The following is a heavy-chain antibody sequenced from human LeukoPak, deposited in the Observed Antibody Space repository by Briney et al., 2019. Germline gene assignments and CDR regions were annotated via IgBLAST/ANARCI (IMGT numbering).Heavy chain of an antibody. CDR3: ASSPRRYYDSSGYPVAGY. CDR1: GFTFSSYW. D-gene: IGHD3-22*01. J-gene: IGHJ4*02. CDR2: INTDGSST. V-gene: IGHV3-74*01. Sequence: GGSLRLSCAASGFTFSSYWMHWVRQAPGKGLVWVSRINTDGSSTSYADSVKGRSTISRDNAKNTLYLQMNSLRAEDTAVYYCASSPRRYYDSSGYPVAGYWGQGTLVTVSS.